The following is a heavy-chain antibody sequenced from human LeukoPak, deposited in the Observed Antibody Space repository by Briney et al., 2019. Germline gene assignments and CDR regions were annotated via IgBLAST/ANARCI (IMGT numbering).Heavy chain of an antibody. Sequence: ASVKVSCKASGYTFTSYAISWVRQAPGQGLEWMGGIIPIFGTANYAQKFQGRVTITADESTSTAYMELSSLRSEDTAVYYCAREPLSPYFDYWGQGTLVTVSS. CDR1: GYTFTSYA. CDR2: IIPIFGTA. J-gene: IGHJ4*02. CDR3: AREPLSPYFDY. V-gene: IGHV1-69*13.